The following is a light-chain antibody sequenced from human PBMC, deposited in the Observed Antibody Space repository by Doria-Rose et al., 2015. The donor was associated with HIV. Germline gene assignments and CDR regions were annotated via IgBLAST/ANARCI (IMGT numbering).Light chain of an antibody. V-gene: IGKV4-1*01. J-gene: IGKJ3*01. CDR2: RAS. CDR1: QSLLYTSTNY. Sequence: EIVMTQSSESLGMSLGERATLNCKSNQSLLYTSTNYLAWYQQKPGQPPKLLIYRASTRQSGVPARFSGSGSGTDFTLTISSLEAEDVAVYYCQQYYDTPSFGPGTTVDIK. CDR3: QQYYDTPS.